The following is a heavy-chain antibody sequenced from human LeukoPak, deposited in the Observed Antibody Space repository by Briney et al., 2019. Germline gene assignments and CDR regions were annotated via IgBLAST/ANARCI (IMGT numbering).Heavy chain of an antibody. J-gene: IGHJ5*02. Sequence: ASVKVSCKASGYTFTGYYMHWVRQAPGQGLEWMGWINPNSGGTNYAQKFQGRVTMTSDTSISTAYMELSRLRSDDTAVYYCARAPYCSSTSCYWFYNWFDPWGQGTLVTVSS. CDR2: INPNSGGT. CDR3: ARAPYCSSTSCYWFYNWFDP. D-gene: IGHD2-2*01. V-gene: IGHV1-2*02. CDR1: GYTFTGYY.